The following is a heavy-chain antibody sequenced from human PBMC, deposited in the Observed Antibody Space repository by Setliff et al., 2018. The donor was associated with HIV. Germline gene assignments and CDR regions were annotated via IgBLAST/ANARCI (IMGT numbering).Heavy chain of an antibody. Sequence: ASVKVSCKASGYTFTNYGITWVRQAPGHGLEWMGWIGAKNDNTNYARQFQGRVTMTTVTSTNTVYMELRSLTSDDTAVYYCARPAATWDFDYWGQGTLVTVSS. D-gene: IGHD2-2*01. CDR1: GYTFTNYG. J-gene: IGHJ4*02. CDR3: ARPAATWDFDY. CDR2: IGAKNDNT. V-gene: IGHV1-18*01.